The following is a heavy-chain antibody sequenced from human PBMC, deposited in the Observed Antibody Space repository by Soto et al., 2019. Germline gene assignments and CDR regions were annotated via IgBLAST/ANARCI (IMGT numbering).Heavy chain of an antibody. CDR1: GFTFNNYG. D-gene: IGHD2-2*01. J-gene: IGHJ4*02. V-gene: IGHV3-21*01. Sequence: PGGSLGLSCAVSGFTFNNYGINCVRQAPGKGLEWVSSVSKSDYTYYSDSVKGRFTISRDNAKNSVSLQMNTLRAEDTAVYYCAREDSIIIPAVSDFWGQGALVTVSS. CDR3: AREDSIIIPAVSDF. CDR2: VSKSDYT.